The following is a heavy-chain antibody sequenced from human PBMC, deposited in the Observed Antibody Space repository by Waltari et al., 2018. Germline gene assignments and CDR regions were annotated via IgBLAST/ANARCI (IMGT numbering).Heavy chain of an antibody. CDR3: ARDRGIGLFLDS. Sequence: QVQLQQSGPGLVEPSGTLSLTCTVSGDSMHSNSWWSWVRQSPEKGLEWIGQIHRSGRTNYNPSFESRVTISADTSNNHFSLRLTSTTAADTAMYYCARDRGIGLFLDSWGQGTLVTVSP. CDR1: GDSMHSNSW. V-gene: IGHV4-4*02. J-gene: IGHJ1*01. CDR2: IHRSGRT. D-gene: IGHD1-26*01.